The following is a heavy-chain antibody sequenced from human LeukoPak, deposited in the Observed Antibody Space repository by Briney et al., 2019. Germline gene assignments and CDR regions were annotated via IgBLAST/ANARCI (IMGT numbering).Heavy chain of an antibody. D-gene: IGHD1-26*01. CDR1: GFTFSSHG. CDR2: IWYDGSNK. Sequence: GGSLRLSCAASGFTFSSHGMHWVRQAPGKGLEWVAVIWYDGSNKYYADSVKGRFTISRDNSKNTLYLQMNSLRAEDTAVYYCARDREVGATYYYYGMDVWGQGTTVTVSS. J-gene: IGHJ6*02. CDR3: ARDREVGATYYYYGMDV. V-gene: IGHV3-33*01.